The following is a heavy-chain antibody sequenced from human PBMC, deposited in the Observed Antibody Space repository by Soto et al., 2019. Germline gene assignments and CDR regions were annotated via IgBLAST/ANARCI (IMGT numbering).Heavy chain of an antibody. Sequence: PDTLSLTCTVSGGSISSYYWSWIRQPPGKGLEWIGYIYYSGSTNYNPSLKSRVTISVDTSKNQFSLKLSSVTAADTAVYYCAGRDYDFWSGYPDPYYYYYGMDVWGQGTTVTVSS. D-gene: IGHD3-3*01. CDR3: AGRDYDFWSGYPDPYYYYYGMDV. J-gene: IGHJ6*02. CDR2: IYYSGST. V-gene: IGHV4-59*01. CDR1: GGSISSYY.